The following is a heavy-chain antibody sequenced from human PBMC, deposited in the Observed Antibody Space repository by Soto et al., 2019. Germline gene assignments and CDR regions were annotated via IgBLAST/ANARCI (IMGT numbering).Heavy chain of an antibody. CDR2: IIPIFGTA. D-gene: IGHD4-17*01. Sequence: ASVKVSCKASGGTFSSYAISWVRQAPGQGLEWMGGIIPIFGTANYAQKFQGRVTITADESTSTAYMELSSLRSEDTAVYYCARDRKRYDYGDYFTYYYGMDVWGQGTTVTVSS. CDR3: ARDRKRYDYGDYFTYYYGMDV. CDR1: GGTFSSYA. J-gene: IGHJ6*02. V-gene: IGHV1-69*13.